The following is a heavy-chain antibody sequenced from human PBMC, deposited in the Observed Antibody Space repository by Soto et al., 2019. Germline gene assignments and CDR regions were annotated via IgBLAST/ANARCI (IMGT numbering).Heavy chain of an antibody. D-gene: IGHD3-10*01. J-gene: IGHJ4*02. CDR1: GFTFMSYG. CDR2: LSPSGRTT. Sequence: EVQLLESGGGLVQPGGSLRLSCTASGFTFMSYGMSWVRQAPGKRLEWVSGLSPSGRTTYYADSVKGRFTISRDNSKSTLYLQMHSLRVEDTAVYYCAKDISPAENDGAGVDYWGQGTLVTVSS. V-gene: IGHV3-23*01. CDR3: AKDISPAENDGAGVDY.